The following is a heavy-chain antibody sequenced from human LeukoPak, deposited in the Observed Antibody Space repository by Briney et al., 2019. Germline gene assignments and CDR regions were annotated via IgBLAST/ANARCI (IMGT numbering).Heavy chain of an antibody. CDR3: ARGGFTYGVDY. J-gene: IGHJ4*02. V-gene: IGHV1-2*02. D-gene: IGHD5-18*01. CDR2: INGNSGGT. Sequence: ASVKVSCKASGGTFSSYAISWVRQAPGQGLEWMAWINGNSGGTNFAQKFQGRVTMTRDTSISTAYMELSRLRSDDTAVYYCARGGFTYGVDYWGQGTLVTVSS. CDR1: GGTFSSYA.